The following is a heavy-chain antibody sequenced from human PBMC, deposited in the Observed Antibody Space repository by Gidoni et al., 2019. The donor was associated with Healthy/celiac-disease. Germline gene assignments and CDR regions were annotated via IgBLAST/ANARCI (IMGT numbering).Heavy chain of an antibody. V-gene: IGHV4-34*01. Sequence: QVQLQQWGAGLFKPSETLSLTCAVYGGSFSGYYWSWIRQHPGKGLEWIGEINHSGSTNYKPSLKSRGTISVDTSKIQFSLKLSSVNDADTAVYYCARGVVPAARGGYYYYYMDVWGKGTTVTVSS. CDR2: INHSGST. J-gene: IGHJ6*03. CDR1: GGSFSGYY. D-gene: IGHD2-2*01. CDR3: ARGVVPAARGGYYYYYMDV.